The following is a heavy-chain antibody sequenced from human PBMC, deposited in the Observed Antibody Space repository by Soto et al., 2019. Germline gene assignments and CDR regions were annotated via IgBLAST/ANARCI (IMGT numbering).Heavy chain of an antibody. CDR3: AHIVITFGGVVADDAFDV. CDR2: IYWDDDK. J-gene: IGHJ3*01. D-gene: IGHD3-16*02. CDR1: GFSLTTRGVG. Sequence: QITLMESGPTLVKPTETLTLTCTFYGFSLTTRGVGVGWIRQPPGKALEWLAVIYWDDDKRYSPSLKTRLVLTKDTPKNQVVLTMTNMDSVDTATYFCAHIVITFGGVVADDAFDVWGQGTMVTVSS. V-gene: IGHV2-5*02.